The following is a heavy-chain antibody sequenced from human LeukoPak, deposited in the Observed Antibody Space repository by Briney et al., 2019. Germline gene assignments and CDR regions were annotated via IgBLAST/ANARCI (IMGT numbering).Heavy chain of an antibody. CDR2: IYYSGST. D-gene: IGHD6-13*01. Sequence: PSETLSFTCTVSGGSISSYYWSWIRQPPGKGLEWIGYIYYSGSTNYNPSLKSRVTISVDTSKNQFSLKLSSVTAADTAVYYCARGSIAAAGRFDYWGQGTLVTVSS. V-gene: IGHV4-59*01. J-gene: IGHJ4*02. CDR1: GGSISSYY. CDR3: ARGSIAAAGRFDY.